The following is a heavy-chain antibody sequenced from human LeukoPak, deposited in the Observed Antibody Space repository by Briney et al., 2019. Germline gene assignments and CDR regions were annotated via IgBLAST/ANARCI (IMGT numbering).Heavy chain of an antibody. V-gene: IGHV4-39*01. Sequence: SETLSLTCTVSGGSINSSRYFWGWIRQPPGRGLEWIGTIYYTGSTYYNPSLKSRITISLDTSKNQFSLKLSSVTAAETAVYYCARHQGGGIAVAALHYWGQGALVTVSS. CDR1: GGSINSSRYF. CDR2: IYYTGST. D-gene: IGHD6-19*01. J-gene: IGHJ4*02. CDR3: ARHQGGGIAVAALHY.